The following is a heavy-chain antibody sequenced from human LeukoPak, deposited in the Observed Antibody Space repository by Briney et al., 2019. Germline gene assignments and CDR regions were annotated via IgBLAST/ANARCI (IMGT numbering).Heavy chain of an antibody. CDR1: GYTFTDYA. CDR3: ARALYAFDI. CDR2: ITTGRGET. J-gene: IGHJ3*02. V-gene: IGHV1-3*03. Sequence: ASVKVSCKASGYTFTDYALHWVRQAPGQSLEWMGWITTGRGETRYSQEFQRRITFTRDTSASTVYMDLSDLRSEDTAVYYCARALYAFDIWGQGTMVTVSS.